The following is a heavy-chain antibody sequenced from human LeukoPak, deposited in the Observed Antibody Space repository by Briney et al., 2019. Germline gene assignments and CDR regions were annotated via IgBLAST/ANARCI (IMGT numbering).Heavy chain of an antibody. CDR2: IWYDGSNK. CDR3: ARFQSAAFDY. V-gene: IGHV3-33*01. CDR1: GFTFSSYG. Sequence: PGGSLRLSCAASGFTFSSYGMHWVRQAPGKGLEWVSIIWYDGSNKYYADSVKGRFTISKDNSKNTLYLQMNSLRVEDTAVYYCARFQSAAFDYWGQGALVTVSS. J-gene: IGHJ4*02. D-gene: IGHD6-25*01.